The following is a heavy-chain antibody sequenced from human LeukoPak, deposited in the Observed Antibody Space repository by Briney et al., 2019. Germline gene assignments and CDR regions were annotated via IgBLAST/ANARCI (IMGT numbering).Heavy chain of an antibody. CDR3: AKGYYYTMDV. D-gene: IGHD1-14*01. Sequence: GGSLRLSCAASGFTFSSYWMYWVRQAPGKGLEWVANIKKDGSDKYYVDSVKGRFTISRDNSKNSLYLQMNSLRAEDTAVYYCAKGYYYTMDVWGQGTTVTVSS. CDR1: GFTFSSYW. V-gene: IGHV3-7*01. CDR2: IKKDGSDK. J-gene: IGHJ6*02.